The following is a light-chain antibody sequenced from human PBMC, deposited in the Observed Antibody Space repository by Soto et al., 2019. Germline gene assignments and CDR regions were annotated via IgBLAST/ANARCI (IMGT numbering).Light chain of an antibody. CDR1: SSDVGGYNY. V-gene: IGLV2-14*01. CDR3: SSYTSSSTLEV. Sequence: QSVLTQPASGYGSPGQSIPISCTGTSSDVGGYNYVSWYQQHPVKAPKLMIYDVSNRPSGVSNRFSGSKSGNTASLTISGLQAEDEADYYCSSYTSSSTLEVFGTGTKLTVL. J-gene: IGLJ1*01. CDR2: DVS.